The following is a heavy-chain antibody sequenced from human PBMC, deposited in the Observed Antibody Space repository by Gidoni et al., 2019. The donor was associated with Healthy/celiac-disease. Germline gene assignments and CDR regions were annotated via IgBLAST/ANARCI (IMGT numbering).Heavy chain of an antibody. D-gene: IGHD1-26*01. CDR3: TTVPGVVGATG. Sequence: EVQLVESGGGLVKPGGSLRLYCAASGFTFSNAWMSWVRQAPGKGLEGGGRIKSKTEGGTTDYAAPGKGRFTISRDDSKNTLYLQMNSLKTEDTAVYYCTTVPGVVGATGWGQGTLVTVSS. CDR1: GFTFSNAW. V-gene: IGHV3-15*01. CDR2: IKSKTEGGTT. J-gene: IGHJ4*02.